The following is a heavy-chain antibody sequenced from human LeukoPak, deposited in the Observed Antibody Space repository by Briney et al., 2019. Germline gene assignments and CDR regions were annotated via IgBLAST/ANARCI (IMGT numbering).Heavy chain of an antibody. D-gene: IGHD3-16*02. Sequence: PSETLSLTCTVSGGSMSTYYWSWIRQPPGKGLECIGYIYDNGYTHYNPSLKSRVSISLDTSKSQFSLNLSSVTAADTAVYYCARRAFGGVIAANWFDPWGQGTLVTVSS. J-gene: IGHJ5*02. CDR1: GGSMSTYY. V-gene: IGHV4-59*08. CDR2: IYDNGYT. CDR3: ARRAFGGVIAANWFDP.